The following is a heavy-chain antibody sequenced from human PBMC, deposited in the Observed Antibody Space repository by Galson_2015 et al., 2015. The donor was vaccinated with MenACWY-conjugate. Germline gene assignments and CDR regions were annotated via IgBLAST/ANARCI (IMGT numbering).Heavy chain of an antibody. J-gene: IGHJ4*02. CDR1: GYTLTAYA. V-gene: IGHV7-4-1*02. CDR3: ARDTGTGIFDY. D-gene: IGHD1-1*01. CDR2: INTNTGNP. Sequence: SVKVSCKASGYTLTAYAMNWVRQAPGQGLEWIGWINTNTGNPTYAQGFTGRFAFPLDTSVSTAYLQISSLKAEDTAVYYCARDTGTGIFDYWGQGTLVTVSS.